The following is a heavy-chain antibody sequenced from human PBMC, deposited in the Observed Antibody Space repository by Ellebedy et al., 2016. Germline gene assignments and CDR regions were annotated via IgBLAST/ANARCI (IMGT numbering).Heavy chain of an antibody. D-gene: IGHD3-16*01. J-gene: IGHJ4*02. CDR2: IKQDGSEK. CDR3: ARDPGPNRNYDYRRYFDY. CDR1: GFTFSSYW. V-gene: IGHV3-7*04. Sequence: GGSLRLSXAASGFTFSSYWMSWVRQAPGKGLEWVANIKQDGSEKYYVDSVKGRFTISRDNAKNSLYLQMNSLRAEDTAVYYCARDPGPNRNYDYRRYFDYWGQGTLVTVSS.